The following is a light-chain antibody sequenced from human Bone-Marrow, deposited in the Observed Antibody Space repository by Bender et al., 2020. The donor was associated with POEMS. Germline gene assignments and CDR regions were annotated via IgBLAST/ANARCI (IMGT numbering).Light chain of an antibody. CDR2: DVT. J-gene: IGLJ2*01. CDR1: NSDIGGFNY. V-gene: IGLV2-14*03. Sequence: QSALTQPASVSASPGQSITISCTGTNSDIGGFNYVSWYQQHPGKAPKLIIYDVTDRPSGISARFSGSKSANTASLTISGLQVEDEADYYCSSYTSSSTVLFGGGTKLTVL. CDR3: SSYTSSSTVL.